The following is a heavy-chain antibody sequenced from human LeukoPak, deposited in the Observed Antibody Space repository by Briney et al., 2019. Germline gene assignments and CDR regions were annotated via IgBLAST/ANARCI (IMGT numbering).Heavy chain of an antibody. Sequence: PGGSLRLSCAASGFTFSSYAMSWVRQAPGKGLEWVSTISGSGGNTCYADSVKGRFTISRDNSENTLYLQMHSPRAEDTALYYCAKGQSSTSSKWFDPWGQGTLVTVSS. J-gene: IGHJ5*02. CDR3: AKGQSSTSSKWFDP. V-gene: IGHV3-23*01. CDR2: ISGSGGNT. D-gene: IGHD6-6*01. CDR1: GFTFSSYA.